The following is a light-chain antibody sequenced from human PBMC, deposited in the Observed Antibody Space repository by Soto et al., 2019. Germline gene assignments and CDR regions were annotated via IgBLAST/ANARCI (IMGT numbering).Light chain of an antibody. CDR2: EVN. CDR1: RSDVGGYNY. J-gene: IGLJ1*01. V-gene: IGLV2-14*01. Sequence: QSALTKPASVSGSPGQSITISCTGTRSDVGGYNYVSWYHQHPGKAPKLMIYEVNNRPPGVSNRFSGSKSGNTASLTISGLHAEDEADYYCSSYTRSSTYVFGTGTKLTVL. CDR3: SSYTRSSTYV.